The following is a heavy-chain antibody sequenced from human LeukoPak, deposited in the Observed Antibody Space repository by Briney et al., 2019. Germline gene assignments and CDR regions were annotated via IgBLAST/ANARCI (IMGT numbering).Heavy chain of an antibody. CDR1: GGTFSSYA. Sequence: SVKVSCKASGGTFSSYAISWVRQAPGQGLEWMGGIIPIFGTANYARKFQGRVTITADKSTSTAYMELSSLRSEDTAVYYCAWGAAAASNWFDPWGQGTLVTVSS. J-gene: IGHJ5*02. CDR3: AWGAAAASNWFDP. D-gene: IGHD6-13*01. CDR2: IIPIFGTA. V-gene: IGHV1-69*06.